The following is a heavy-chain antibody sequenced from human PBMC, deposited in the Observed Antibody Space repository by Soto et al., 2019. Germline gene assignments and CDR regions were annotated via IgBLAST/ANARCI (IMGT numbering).Heavy chain of an antibody. D-gene: IGHD4-17*01. CDR3: VREDDGGDRDYYGLDV. J-gene: IGHJ6*02. V-gene: IGHV4-30-4*01. CDR1: GGSISSDHYH. CDR2: IHYSGSV. Sequence: QVQLQESGPGLVRPSQTLSLTCTVSGGSISSDHYHWTWIRQTPGKSLEWIGYIHYSGSVYYNPSLQSRVTMSVDTFKNLCSLKLSSVTAADTSVYFCVREDDGGDRDYYGLDVWGQGTTVTVSS.